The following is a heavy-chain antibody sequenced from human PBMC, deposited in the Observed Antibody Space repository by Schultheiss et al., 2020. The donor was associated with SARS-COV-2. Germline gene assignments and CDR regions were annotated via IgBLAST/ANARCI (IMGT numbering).Heavy chain of an antibody. CDR1: GFSLSTSGVG. Sequence: SGPTLVKPTQTLTLTCTFSGFSLSTSGVGVGWIRQPPGKALEWLALIYWDDDKYYSTSLKTRLTISKDTSKNQVVLTMTNMDPVDTATYYCARCNWGAFDYWGQGTLVTVSS. J-gene: IGHJ4*02. V-gene: IGHV2-70*01. CDR2: IYWDDDK. CDR3: ARCNWGAFDY. D-gene: IGHD7-27*01.